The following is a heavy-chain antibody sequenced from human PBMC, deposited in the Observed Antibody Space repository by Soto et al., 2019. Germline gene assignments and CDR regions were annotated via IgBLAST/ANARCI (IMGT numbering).Heavy chain of an antibody. CDR2: IWYDGSNK. Sequence: GGSLRLSCAASGFTFSNYGMHWVRQAPGKGPEWVAYIWYDGSNKNHADSVKGRFTISRDYSKNTLYLQMSSLRAEDTAVYYCARDRDNGLEYWGQGTLVTVSS. V-gene: IGHV3-33*01. J-gene: IGHJ4*02. CDR3: ARDRDNGLEY. CDR1: GFTFSNYG. D-gene: IGHD1-1*01.